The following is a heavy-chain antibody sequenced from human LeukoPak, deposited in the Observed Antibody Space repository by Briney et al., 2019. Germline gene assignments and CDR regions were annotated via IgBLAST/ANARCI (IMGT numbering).Heavy chain of an antibody. CDR2: IYTSGTT. D-gene: IGHD3-10*01. CDR1: GGSISSGSYY. Sequence: SETLSLTCTVSGGSISSGSYYWSWIRQPAGKGLEWIGRIYTSGTTNYNPSLKSRVTISIDTSKNQFSLKLSSVTAADTAVYYCARGLWFGDENPPYFDYWGQGTLVTVSS. V-gene: IGHV4-61*02. CDR3: ARGLWFGDENPPYFDY. J-gene: IGHJ4*02.